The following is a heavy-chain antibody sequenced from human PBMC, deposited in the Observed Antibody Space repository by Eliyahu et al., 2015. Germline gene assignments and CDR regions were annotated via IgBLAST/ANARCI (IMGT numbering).Heavy chain of an antibody. Sequence: EVQLVESGGGVIQPGGSLRLSCAASGFTAVPPYMSWVRQAPGKGLEWVSLIQTGDTTQYADSVKGRFAISRDNSKNTLYLQINSLRVEDTAVYYCAKEGNYKNDCIDYWGQGTLVTVSS. CDR3: AKEGNYKNDCIDY. J-gene: IGHJ4*02. D-gene: IGHD2-21*02. CDR2: IQTGDTT. V-gene: IGHV3-53*01. CDR1: GFTAVPPY.